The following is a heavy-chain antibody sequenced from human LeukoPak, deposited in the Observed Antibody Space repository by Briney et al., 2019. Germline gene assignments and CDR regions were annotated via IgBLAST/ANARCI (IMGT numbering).Heavy chain of an antibody. Sequence: GGSLRLSCAASGFAFSDFWMSWVRQAPGKGLEWVANIRHDGNAKNYVPSVRGRFTISRDNAKNSLYLQMNSLTVEDTAVYYCATSHDSAGNDWGQGTLVSVSS. J-gene: IGHJ4*02. CDR2: IRHDGNAK. CDR1: GFAFSDFW. V-gene: IGHV3-7*01. D-gene: IGHD2-15*01. CDR3: ATSHDSAGND.